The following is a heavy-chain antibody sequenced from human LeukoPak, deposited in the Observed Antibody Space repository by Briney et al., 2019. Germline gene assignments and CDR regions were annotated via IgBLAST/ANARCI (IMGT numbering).Heavy chain of an antibody. Sequence: SETLSLTCAVYGGSFIGYYWSWIRQPPGKGLEWIGEINHSGGANYNPSLKSRFTISADTSKSQFSLKLGSVTAADTAVYYCARVPLRFLEPFDYWGQGNLVTVSS. V-gene: IGHV4-34*01. CDR2: INHSGGA. D-gene: IGHD3-3*01. CDR1: GGSFIGYY. CDR3: ARVPLRFLEPFDY. J-gene: IGHJ4*02.